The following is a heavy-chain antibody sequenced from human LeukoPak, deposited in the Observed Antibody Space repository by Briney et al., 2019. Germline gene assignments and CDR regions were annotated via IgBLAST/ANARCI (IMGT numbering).Heavy chain of an antibody. CDR3: AKGLWFGEYYFDY. CDR1: GFTFNDYW. D-gene: IGHD3-10*01. CDR2: ISGSGGST. Sequence: GGSLRLSCAASGFTFNDYWMTWVRQAPGKGLDWVSAISGSGGSTYYADSVKGRFTISRDNSKNMLYLQMNSLRAEDTAVYYCAKGLWFGEYYFDYWGQGTLVTVSS. V-gene: IGHV3-23*01. J-gene: IGHJ4*02.